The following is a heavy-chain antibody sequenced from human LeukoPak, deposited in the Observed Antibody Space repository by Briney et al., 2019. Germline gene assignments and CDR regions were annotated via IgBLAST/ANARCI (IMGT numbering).Heavy chain of an antibody. CDR1: GFTFSRYG. CDR3: AKDRPTVYSSSWLHFLDS. CDR2: ISGSGGST. Sequence: GGSLRLSCAASGFTFSRYGMIWVRQAPGKGLEWVSGISGSGGSTYVEDSVKGRFTFSRDNSKNTLYLQMNSLRADDTAVYYCAKDRPTVYSSSWLHFLDSWGQGTLVTVSS. D-gene: IGHD6-13*01. V-gene: IGHV3-23*01. J-gene: IGHJ4*02.